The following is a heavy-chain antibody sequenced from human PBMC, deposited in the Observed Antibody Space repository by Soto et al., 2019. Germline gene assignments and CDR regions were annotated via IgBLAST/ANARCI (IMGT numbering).Heavy chain of an antibody. V-gene: IGHV4-30-4*01. J-gene: IGHJ5*02. CDR1: GGSISSGDYC. CDR2: IYYSGST. CDR3: ARERPDGSRLDP. D-gene: IGHD6-13*01. Sequence: SETLSLTCTVSGGSISSGDYCWSWVRQPPGKGLEWIGYIYYSGSTYYNPSLKSRVTISVDTSKNQFSLKLSSVTAADTAVYYCARERPDGSRLDPWGQGTLLTVSS.